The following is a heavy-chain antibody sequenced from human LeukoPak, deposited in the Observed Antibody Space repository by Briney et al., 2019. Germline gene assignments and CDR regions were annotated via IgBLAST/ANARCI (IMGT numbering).Heavy chain of an antibody. D-gene: IGHD3-22*01. V-gene: IGHV3-21*01. CDR3: ARGRYVSRIFDY. CDR2: ISSSSSYI. J-gene: IGHJ4*02. CDR1: GFTFSNYD. Sequence: GGSLRLSCVASGFTFSNYDMNWVRQAPGKGLEWVSFISSSSSYIYYADSVKGRFTISRDNAKKSLYLQMNSLRAEDTAVYYCARGRYVSRIFDYWGQGTLVTVSS.